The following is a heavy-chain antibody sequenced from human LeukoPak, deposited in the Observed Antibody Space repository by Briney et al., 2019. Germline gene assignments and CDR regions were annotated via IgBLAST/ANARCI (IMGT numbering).Heavy chain of an antibody. Sequence: SETLSLTCTVSGGSISSYYWSWIRQPPGKGLEWIGYIYYSGSTNYNPSLKSRVTISVDTSKNQFSLKLSSVTAADTAVYYCARDSRYCSSTSCYEYYYYGMDVWGQGTTVTVSS. J-gene: IGHJ6*02. V-gene: IGHV4-59*01. D-gene: IGHD2-2*01. CDR1: GGSISSYY. CDR2: IYYSGST. CDR3: ARDSRYCSSTSCYEYYYYGMDV.